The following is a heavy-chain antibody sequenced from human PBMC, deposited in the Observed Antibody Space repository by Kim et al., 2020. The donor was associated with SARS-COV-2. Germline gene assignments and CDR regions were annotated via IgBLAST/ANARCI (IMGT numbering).Heavy chain of an antibody. Sequence: GGSLRLSCAASGFTFSSYSMNWVRQAPGKGLEWVSYISSSSSTIYYADSVKGRFTISRDNAKNSLYLQMNSLRDEDTAVYYCVLSAAAGTIILGYWGQGTLVTVSS. V-gene: IGHV3-48*02. D-gene: IGHD6-13*01. CDR1: GFTFSSYS. J-gene: IGHJ4*02. CDR3: VLSAAAGTIILGY. CDR2: ISSSSSTI.